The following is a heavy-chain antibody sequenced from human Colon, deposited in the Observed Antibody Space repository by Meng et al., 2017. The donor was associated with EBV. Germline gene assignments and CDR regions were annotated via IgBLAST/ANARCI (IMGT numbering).Heavy chain of an antibody. V-gene: IGHV4-4*03. Sequence: QVRLPESDPGLLRPPGTRSLTCAVAGGSPSSRTCGSWVRQPPGKVLDWIGEIYHSGSTNYNPSLKSRVTISVDESKNQFSLRLSSVSAADTAVYYCARVGAYCGGDCYHPRWGQGTLVTVSS. CDR3: ARVGAYCGGDCYHPR. CDR1: GGSPSSRTC. D-gene: IGHD2-21*02. J-gene: IGHJ4*02. CDR2: IYHSGST.